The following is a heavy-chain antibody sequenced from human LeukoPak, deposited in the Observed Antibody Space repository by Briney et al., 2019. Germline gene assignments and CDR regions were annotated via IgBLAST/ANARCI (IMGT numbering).Heavy chain of an antibody. CDR1: GFTFSDFG. J-gene: IGHJ4*02. D-gene: IGHD3-10*01. CDR2: IRFDGSHQ. V-gene: IGHV3-30*02. Sequence: HPGGSLRLSCVASGFTFSDFGMHWVRQAPGKELEWVSFIRFDGSHQYYADSFKGRFTTSRDNSKNTLFLQMNSLRFEDTGVYYCATSHRAYGLVRVWGQGTLVTVSS. CDR3: ATSHRAYGLVRV.